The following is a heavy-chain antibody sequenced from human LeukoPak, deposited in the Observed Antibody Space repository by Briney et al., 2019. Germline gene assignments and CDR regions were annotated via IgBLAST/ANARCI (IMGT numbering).Heavy chain of an antibody. J-gene: IGHJ4*02. V-gene: IGHV3-30*04. CDR1: GFTFSSYA. CDR3: ARGANYDRRHDY. CDR2: ISYDGSNK. Sequence: GGSLRLSCAASGFTFSSYAMHWVRQAPGKGLEWVAVISYDGSNKYYADSVKGRFTISRDNSKNTLYLQMNSLRAEDTAVYYCARGANYDRRHDYWGQGTLVTVSS. D-gene: IGHD3-22*01.